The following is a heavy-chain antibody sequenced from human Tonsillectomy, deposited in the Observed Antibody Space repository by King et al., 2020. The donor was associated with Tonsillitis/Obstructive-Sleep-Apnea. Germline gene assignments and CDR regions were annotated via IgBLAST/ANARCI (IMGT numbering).Heavy chain of an antibody. CDR1: GYTFSSYA. CDR3: ARPGTNNWFDP. Sequence: QLVQSGAEVKKPGASVKVSCKASGYTFSSYAMQWVRQATGQRLEWMGWINAGNGNTKYSQRFQGRVTITRDTSASTVYMELSSLRSEDTAVYYCARPGTNNWFDPWGQGTLVTVSS. J-gene: IGHJ5*02. V-gene: IGHV1-3*01. D-gene: IGHD1-7*01. CDR2: INAGNGNT.